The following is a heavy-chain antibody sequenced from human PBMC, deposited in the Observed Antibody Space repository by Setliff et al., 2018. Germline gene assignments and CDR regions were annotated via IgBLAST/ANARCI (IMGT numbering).Heavy chain of an antibody. Sequence: GGSLRLSCAASGFTFGSYWMTWVRQAPGKGLEWVAIIKQDGSETYYVDSVKGRFTISRDNAKNSLYLQMNSLRAEDTALYYCARGTGTLDYWGQGTLVTRLL. J-gene: IGHJ4*02. D-gene: IGHD1-1*01. CDR1: GFTFGSYW. V-gene: IGHV3-7*01. CDR2: IKQDGSET. CDR3: ARGTGTLDY.